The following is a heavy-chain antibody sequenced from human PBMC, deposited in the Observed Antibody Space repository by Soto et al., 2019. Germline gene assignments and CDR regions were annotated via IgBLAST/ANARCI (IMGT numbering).Heavy chain of an antibody. D-gene: IGHD3-3*01. CDR3: ARGADFWSGYPRTPYYFDY. J-gene: IGHJ4*02. CDR1: GGSISSGGYY. Sequence: SETPSLTCTVSGGSISSGGYYWSWIRQHPGKGLEWIGYIYYSGSTYYNPSLKSRVTISVDTSKNQFSLKLSSVTAADTAVYYCARGADFWSGYPRTPYYFDYWGQGTLVTVSS. CDR2: IYYSGST. V-gene: IGHV4-31*03.